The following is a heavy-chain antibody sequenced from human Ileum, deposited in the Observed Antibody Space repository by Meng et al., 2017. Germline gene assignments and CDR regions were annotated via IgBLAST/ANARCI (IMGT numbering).Heavy chain of an antibody. Sequence: KGLEWVSSISSSSSYIYYADSVKGRFTISRDNAKNSLYLQMNSLRAEDTAVYYCARGLEIWFGELLNFDYWGQGTLVTVSS. J-gene: IGHJ4*02. V-gene: IGHV3-21*01. CDR3: ARGLEIWFGELLNFDY. D-gene: IGHD3-10*01. CDR2: ISSSSSYI.